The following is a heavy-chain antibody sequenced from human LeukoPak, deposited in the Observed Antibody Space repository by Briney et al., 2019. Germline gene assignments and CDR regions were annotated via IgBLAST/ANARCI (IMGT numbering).Heavy chain of an antibody. CDR2: INARGDT. D-gene: IGHD2-2*01. CDR3: ARGQVPAARGYNWFDP. Sequence: SETLSLTCAVYGGSFNDYYWNWSRQPPGKGLEWIGEINARGDTNYNPSLKSRVTISVDTSQKQFSLRLTSMIAADTALYYCARGQVPAARGYNWFDPWGQGTLVTVSS. V-gene: IGHV4-34*01. J-gene: IGHJ5*02. CDR1: GGSFNDYY.